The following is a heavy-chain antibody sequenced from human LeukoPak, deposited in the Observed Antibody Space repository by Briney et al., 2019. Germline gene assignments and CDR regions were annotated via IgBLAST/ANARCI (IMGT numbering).Heavy chain of an antibody. D-gene: IGHD3-22*01. V-gene: IGHV4-39*07. CDR2: IYHSGST. CDR3: ARVLSEIVVVNYYYGMDV. CDR1: GGSISSGSYY. Sequence: SETLSLTCTVSGGSISSGSYYWSWIRQPPGKGLEWIGSIYHSGSTYYNPSPKSRVTISVDTSKNQFSLKLSSVTAADTAVYYCARVLSEIVVVNYYYGMDVWGQGTTVTVSS. J-gene: IGHJ6*02.